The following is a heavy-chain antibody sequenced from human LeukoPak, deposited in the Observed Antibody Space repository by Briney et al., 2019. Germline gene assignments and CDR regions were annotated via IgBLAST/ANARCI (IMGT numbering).Heavy chain of an antibody. V-gene: IGHV1-2*02. D-gene: IGHD1-26*01. J-gene: IGHJ4*02. CDR1: GYPFSGHY. CDR2: IKPNSGDT. Sequence: GASVKVSCKPSGYPFSGHYINGVRHAPGQGRDWMGWIKPNSGDTNYAQKFQGRLTMTRDTTISTVYMELNRLTSDDTAVYYCARGDEWELAIDFWGQGTLITVSS. CDR3: ARGDEWELAIDF.